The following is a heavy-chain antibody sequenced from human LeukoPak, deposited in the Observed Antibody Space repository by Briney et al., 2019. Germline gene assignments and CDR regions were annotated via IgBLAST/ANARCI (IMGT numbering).Heavy chain of an antibody. D-gene: IGHD1-26*01. V-gene: IGHV4-30-4*01. CDR2: VYYSGST. CDR3: ARETVGATLDY. J-gene: IGHJ4*02. Sequence: SQTLSLTCTVSGGSISSGDYYWSWIRQPPGKGLEWIGYVYYSGSTYYNPSLKNRVTISVDTSKNQFSLKVNSVTAADTAVYYCARETVGATLDYWGQGTLVTVSS. CDR1: GGSISSGDYY.